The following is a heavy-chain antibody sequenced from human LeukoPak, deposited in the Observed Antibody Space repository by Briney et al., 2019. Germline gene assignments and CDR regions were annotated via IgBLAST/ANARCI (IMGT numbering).Heavy chain of an antibody. Sequence: PSETLSLTCNVYRVSILDGRCYWAWIRQLPGKGLEWIGYKYYSGSAKYNPSLKSRLTISVDTPNNQFSLQLRSMTAADTAMYYCATPYCSGISCLDVFNIWGQGGMVTVSS. CDR1: RVSILDGRCY. J-gene: IGHJ3*02. D-gene: IGHD2-2*01. CDR2: KYYSGSA. CDR3: ATPYCSGISCLDVFNI. V-gene: IGHV4-31*03.